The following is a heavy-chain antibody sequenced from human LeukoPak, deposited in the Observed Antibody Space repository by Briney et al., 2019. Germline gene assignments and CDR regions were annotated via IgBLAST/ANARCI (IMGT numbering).Heavy chain of an antibody. CDR1: GGFISSYY. CDR3: ARPGDDSSDDWHFDL. J-gene: IGHJ2*01. V-gene: IGHV4-59*08. CDR2: VAYSGRT. Sequence: PSETLSLTCTVSGGFISSYYWNWIRQSPGKGLEWIGYVAYSGRTDYNPSLKSRVTISIDTSKSQFSLKLTSVTAADTAVYYCARPGDDSSDDWHFDLWGRGTLVTVSS. D-gene: IGHD6-13*01.